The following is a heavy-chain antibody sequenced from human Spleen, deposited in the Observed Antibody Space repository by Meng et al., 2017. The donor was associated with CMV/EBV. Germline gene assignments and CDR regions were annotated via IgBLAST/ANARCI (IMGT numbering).Heavy chain of an antibody. D-gene: IGHD6-13*01. CDR2: INSDGSST. Sequence: GESLKISCAASGFTFSDYYMSWIRQAPGKGLVWVSRINSDGSSTSYADSVKGRFTISRDNAKNTLYLQMNSLRAEDTAVYYCARDSSGIAAAGTGPDYWGQGTLVTVSS. J-gene: IGHJ4*02. CDR1: GFTFSDYY. CDR3: ARDSSGIAAAGTGPDY. V-gene: IGHV3-74*01.